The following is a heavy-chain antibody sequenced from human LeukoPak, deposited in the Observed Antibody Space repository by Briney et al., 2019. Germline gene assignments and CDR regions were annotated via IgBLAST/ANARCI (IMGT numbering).Heavy chain of an antibody. V-gene: IGHV3-21*01. CDR2: ISSSSSYI. CDR3: ARGIAARWGLLGALDI. Sequence: GGSLRLSCAASGFTFSSYNMNWVRQAPGKGLEWVSSISSSSSYIYYADSVKGRFTISRDNAKKSLYLQMNSLRAEDTAVYYCARGIAARWGLLGALDIWGQGTMVTVSS. J-gene: IGHJ3*02. D-gene: IGHD3-10*01. CDR1: GFTFSSYN.